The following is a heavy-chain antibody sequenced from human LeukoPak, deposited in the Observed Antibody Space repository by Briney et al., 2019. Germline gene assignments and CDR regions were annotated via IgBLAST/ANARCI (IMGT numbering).Heavy chain of an antibody. CDR2: ISAYNGNT. CDR1: GYTFTSYG. Sequence: ASVKVSCKASGYTFTSYGISWVRQAPGQGLEWMGWISAYNGNTNYAQKLQGRVNMTTDTSTRTAYMELRSLRSDDTAVYYCANLPLNSGVDYWGQGTLVTVSS. V-gene: IGHV1-18*01. D-gene: IGHD1-26*01. CDR3: ANLPLNSGVDY. J-gene: IGHJ4*02.